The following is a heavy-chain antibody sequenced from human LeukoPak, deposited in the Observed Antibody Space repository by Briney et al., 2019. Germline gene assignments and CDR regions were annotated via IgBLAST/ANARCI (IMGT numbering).Heavy chain of an antibody. CDR3: ASTGYLYYYGMDV. Sequence: SETLSLTCTVSGGSISSSSYYWGWIRQPPGKGLEWIGGIYYSGSTYYNPSLKSRVTISVDTSKNQFSLKLSSVTAADTAVYYCASTGYLYYYGMDVWGQGTTVTVSS. CDR2: IYYSGST. D-gene: IGHD3-9*01. V-gene: IGHV4-39*01. CDR1: GGSISSSSYY. J-gene: IGHJ6*02.